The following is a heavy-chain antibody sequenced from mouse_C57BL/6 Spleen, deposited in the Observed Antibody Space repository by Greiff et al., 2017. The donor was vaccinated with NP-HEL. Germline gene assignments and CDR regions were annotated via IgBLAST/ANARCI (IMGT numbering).Heavy chain of an antibody. CDR3: ARRGGNYGGCAMDY. CDR2: IDPNSGGT. J-gene: IGHJ4*01. CDR1: GYTFTSYW. D-gene: IGHD2-1*01. Sequence: QVQLQQPGAELVKPGASVKLSCQASGYTFTSYWMHWVKQRPGRGLEWIGRIDPNSGGTKYNEKFTSKATLTVDKPSSTAYMQLSSLTAEDAAVYYCARRGGNYGGCAMDYWGQGTSVTVSS. V-gene: IGHV1-72*01.